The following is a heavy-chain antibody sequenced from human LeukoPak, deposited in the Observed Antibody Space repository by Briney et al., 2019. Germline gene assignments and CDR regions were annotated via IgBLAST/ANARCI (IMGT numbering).Heavy chain of an antibody. CDR3: GRDSNSGMRP. CDR2: INTDGTST. CDR1: GYSFSSYW. D-gene: IGHD3-10*01. V-gene: IGHV3-74*01. J-gene: IGHJ1*01. Sequence: GGSLRLSCAASGYSFSSYWMHWVRHAPGKELVWVSRINTDGTSTNYADSVKGRFTISRDNTKNTLYLQMNSRSAEDTAVYNGGRDSNSGMRPWGQGTLVTVSS.